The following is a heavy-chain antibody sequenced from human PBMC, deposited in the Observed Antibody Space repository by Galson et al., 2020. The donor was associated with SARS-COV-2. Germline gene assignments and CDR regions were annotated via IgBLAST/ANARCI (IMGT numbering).Heavy chain of an antibody. D-gene: IGHD4-17*01. V-gene: IGHV1-69*13. CDR1: GGTFSSYA. CDR3: AGEYPTVTTFWFDP. Sequence: SVKVSCKASGGTFSSYAISWVRQAPGQGLEWMGGIIPIFGTANYAQKFQGRVTITADESTSTAYMELSSLRSEDTAVYYCAGEYPTVTTFWFDPWGQGTLVTVSS. CDR2: IIPIFGTA. J-gene: IGHJ5*02.